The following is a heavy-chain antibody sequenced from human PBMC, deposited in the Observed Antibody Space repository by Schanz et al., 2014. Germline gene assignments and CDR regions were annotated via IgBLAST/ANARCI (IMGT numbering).Heavy chain of an antibody. CDR3: ARDRRRYCSTASCLHDNWFDP. D-gene: IGHD2-2*01. V-gene: IGHV1-18*01. Sequence: QVQLVQSGAEVKKPGASVKVSCKTSGYTFSSYGITWVRQAPGQGLEWMGWISPYNGNTNYAPKVQGRVTMTTDTSTSTSYMELRSLRSDDTAVYYCARDRRRYCSTASCLHDNWFDPWGQGTLVIVSS. J-gene: IGHJ5*02. CDR2: ISPYNGNT. CDR1: GYTFSSYG.